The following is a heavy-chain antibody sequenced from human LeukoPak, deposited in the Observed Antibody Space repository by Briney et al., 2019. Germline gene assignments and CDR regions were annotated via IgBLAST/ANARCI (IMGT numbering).Heavy chain of an antibody. CDR3: AREVRSSSSH. J-gene: IGHJ4*02. D-gene: IGHD6-6*01. CDR2: ISYDGSNK. Sequence: GGSLRLSCAASGFTFSSYAMHWVRQAPGKGLEWVAVISYDGSNKYYADSVKGRFTISRDNSKNTLYLQMNSLRAEDTAVYYCAREVRSSSSHWGQGTLVTVSS. CDR1: GFTFSSYA. V-gene: IGHV3-30-3*01.